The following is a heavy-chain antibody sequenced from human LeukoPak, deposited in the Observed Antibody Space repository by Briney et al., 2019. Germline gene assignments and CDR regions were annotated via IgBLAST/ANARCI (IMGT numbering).Heavy chain of an antibody. CDR3: ARGGTHYGDFDP. V-gene: IGHV3-74*01. CDR1: GFTISSHL. J-gene: IGHJ5*02. D-gene: IGHD4-17*01. Sequence: GGSLRLSSEASGFTISSHLMHWGRQAPGKARVWGTRIYTDVSTTNYADSVKGRYTISRDNAKNTLYLQLNSLRVEDTAVYYCARGGTHYGDFDPWGQGTLVTFSS. CDR2: IYTDVSTT.